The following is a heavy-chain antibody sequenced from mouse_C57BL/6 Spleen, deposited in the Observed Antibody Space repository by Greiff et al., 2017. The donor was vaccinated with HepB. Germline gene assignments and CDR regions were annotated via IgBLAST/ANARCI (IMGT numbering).Heavy chain of an antibody. Sequence: EVQLQQSGPVLVKPGASVKMSCKASGYTFTDYYMNWVKQSHGKSLEWIGVINPYNGGTSYNQKFKGKATLTVDKSSSTAYMELNSLTSEDSAVYYCARGGLGLDYFDYWGQGTTLTVSS. CDR3: ARGGLGLDYFDY. CDR1: GYTFTDYY. J-gene: IGHJ2*01. CDR2: INPYNGGT. D-gene: IGHD3-3*01. V-gene: IGHV1-19*01.